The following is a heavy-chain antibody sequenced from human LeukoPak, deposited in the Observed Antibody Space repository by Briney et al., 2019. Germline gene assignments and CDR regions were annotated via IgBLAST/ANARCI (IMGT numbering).Heavy chain of an antibody. CDR1: GYTFTSYG. J-gene: IGHJ4*02. Sequence: ASVNVSCKASGYTFTSYGINWVRQATGQGLEWMGWMNPNNGNTGYAQKFQGRLTMTRNTSISTAYMELSSLRSEDTAVYYCARGALEMATISYWGQGTLVTVSS. D-gene: IGHD5-24*01. CDR2: MNPNNGNT. V-gene: IGHV1-8*02. CDR3: ARGALEMATISY.